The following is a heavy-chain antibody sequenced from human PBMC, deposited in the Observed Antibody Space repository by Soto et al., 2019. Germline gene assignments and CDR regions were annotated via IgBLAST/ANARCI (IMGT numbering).Heavy chain of an antibody. CDR1: GFDFSNSW. CDR3: AKDTAYAMDV. Sequence: EVQLVESGGGLVQPGGSLRLSCAASGFDFSNSWIHWVRQGPGKGLVWVSHINSDGSGTTYADSVKGRCTISRDNAKNTVYLQMNSLRAEDTAVYYCAKDTAYAMDVWGQGTTATVSS. V-gene: IGHV3-74*01. D-gene: IGHD2-15*01. J-gene: IGHJ6*02. CDR2: INSDGSGT.